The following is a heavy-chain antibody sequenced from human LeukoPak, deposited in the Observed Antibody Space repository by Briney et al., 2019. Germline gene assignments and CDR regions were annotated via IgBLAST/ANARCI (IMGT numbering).Heavy chain of an antibody. CDR2: SYHSGSS. CDR1: GYSISSGYY. D-gene: IGHD3-10*01. V-gene: IGHV4-38-2*02. Sequence: PSETLSLTCTVSGYSISSGYYCCGSRQPPGRGREGIGSSYHSGSSYYNPSPKSRATISVDTSKNHFYLTLRSVTAADTAVYYCGRDSGTTGEVKFDPWGQGTLVTVSS. J-gene: IGHJ5*02. CDR3: GRDSGTTGEVKFDP.